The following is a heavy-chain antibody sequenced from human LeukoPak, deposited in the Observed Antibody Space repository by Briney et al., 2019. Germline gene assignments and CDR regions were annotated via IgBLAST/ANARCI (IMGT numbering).Heavy chain of an antibody. J-gene: IGHJ5*02. CDR3: ARDSGTTGEVKFDP. CDR1: GGSISSYY. V-gene: IGHV4-4*07. Sequence: SETLSLTCTVSGGSISSYYWSWIRQPAGTALEWIGRIYTSGTITYNPSLKGRVTMSVDTSKNQFSLKLSSVTAADAAVYYCARDSGTTGEVKFDPWGQGTLVTVSS. D-gene: IGHD3-10*01. CDR2: IYTSGTI.